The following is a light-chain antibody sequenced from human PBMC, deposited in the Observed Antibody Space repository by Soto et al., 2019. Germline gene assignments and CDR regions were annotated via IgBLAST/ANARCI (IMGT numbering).Light chain of an antibody. CDR3: QQCAHSPLT. J-gene: IGKJ4*01. V-gene: IGKV3-20*01. Sequence: EIVLTQSPGTLSLSPGERATLSCRASQSVDNNYLAWFQQKPGQAPRLLIYDASSRATGIPDRFSGSGSGTDFPLTISRLEPEDFAVYYCQQCAHSPLTFGGGTKVEIK. CDR1: QSVDNNY. CDR2: DAS.